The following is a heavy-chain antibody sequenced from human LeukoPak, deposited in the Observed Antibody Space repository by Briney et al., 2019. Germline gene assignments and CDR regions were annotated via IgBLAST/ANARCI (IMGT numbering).Heavy chain of an antibody. Sequence: GGSLRLSCAASGFTFSSYWMHWVRQAPGKGLVWVSRINSDGSSTSYADSVKGRFTISRDNAKNTLYPQMNSLRAEDTAVYYCARAQYIYYMDVWGKGTTVTVSS. D-gene: IGHD5-18*01. CDR3: ARAQYIYYMDV. CDR1: GFTFSSYW. J-gene: IGHJ6*03. CDR2: INSDGSST. V-gene: IGHV3-74*01.